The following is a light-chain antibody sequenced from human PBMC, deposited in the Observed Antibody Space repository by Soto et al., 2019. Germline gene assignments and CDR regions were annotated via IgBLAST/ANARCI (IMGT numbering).Light chain of an antibody. CDR2: NNN. CDR1: SSNIGSHT. V-gene: IGLV1-44*01. Sequence: QSALAQPPSASGTPGQRVTISCAGSSSNIGSHTVNWYQQLPGTAPKLLIYNNNQRPSGVPDRFSGSKSGTSAPLAISGLQSEDEADYYCAAWDDSLNVRVFGGGTKVTVL. J-gene: IGLJ3*02. CDR3: AAWDDSLNVRV.